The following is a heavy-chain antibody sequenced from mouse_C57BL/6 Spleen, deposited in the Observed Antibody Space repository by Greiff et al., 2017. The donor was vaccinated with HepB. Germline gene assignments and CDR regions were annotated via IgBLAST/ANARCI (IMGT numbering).Heavy chain of an antibody. CDR3: ARSWLLRPPYYAMDY. V-gene: IGHV1-53*01. D-gene: IGHD2-3*01. Sequence: VQLQQPGTELVKPGASVKLSCKASGYTFTSYWMHWVKQRPGQGLEWIGNINPSNGGTNYNEKFKSKATLTVDKSSSTAYMQLSSLTAEDSAVYYCARSWLLRPPYYAMDYWGQGTSGTVSS. CDR2: INPSNGGT. J-gene: IGHJ4*01. CDR1: GYTFTSYW.